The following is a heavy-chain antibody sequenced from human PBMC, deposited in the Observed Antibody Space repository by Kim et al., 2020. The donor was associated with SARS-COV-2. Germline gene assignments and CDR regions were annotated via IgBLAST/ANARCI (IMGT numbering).Heavy chain of an antibody. CDR2: ISHDGSNK. Sequence: GGSLRLSCAASGFTFSSYAMHWVRQAPGKGLEWVSAISHDGSNKYYADSVKGRFTISRDNSKNTLYLQMNSLRAEDTAVYYCARDGPRSIGGYAREGCDYWGQGTLITVSS. CDR3: ARDGPRSIGGYAREGCDY. D-gene: IGHD6-19*01. V-gene: IGHV3-30-3*01. J-gene: IGHJ4*02. CDR1: GFTFSSYA.